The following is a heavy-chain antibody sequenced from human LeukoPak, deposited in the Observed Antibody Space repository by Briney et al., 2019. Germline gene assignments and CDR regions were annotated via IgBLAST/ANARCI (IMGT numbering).Heavy chain of an antibody. CDR1: GFTFSSYS. Sequence: GGSLRLSCAVSGFTFSSYSMNWVRQAPGKGLEWVSSISSSSSSIYYADSVKGRFTISRDNAKNSLYLQMNSLRAEDTAVYYCARDLVRWQQLVSPFDYWGQGTLVTVSS. D-gene: IGHD6-13*01. V-gene: IGHV3-21*01. CDR3: ARDLVRWQQLVSPFDY. CDR2: ISSSSSSI. J-gene: IGHJ4*02.